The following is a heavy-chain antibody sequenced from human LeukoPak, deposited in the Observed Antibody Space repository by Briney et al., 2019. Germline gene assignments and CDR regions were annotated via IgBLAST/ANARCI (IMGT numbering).Heavy chain of an antibody. Sequence: GGSLRLSCAASGFTFSSAWMSWVRQAPGKGLEWVGRIKSKTDGGTTDYAAPVKGRFTISRDDSKNTLYLQMNSLKTEDTAVYYCTTDRSVAAADYWGQGTLVTVSS. CDR1: GFTFSSAW. CDR2: IKSKTDGGTT. J-gene: IGHJ4*02. V-gene: IGHV3-15*01. CDR3: TTDRSVAAADY. D-gene: IGHD6-13*01.